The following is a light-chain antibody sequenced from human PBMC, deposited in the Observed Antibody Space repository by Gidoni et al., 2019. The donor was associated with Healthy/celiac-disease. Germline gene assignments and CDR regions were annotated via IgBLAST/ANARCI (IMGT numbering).Light chain of an antibody. CDR2: DDS. J-gene: IGLJ2*01. CDR1: NIGSKS. V-gene: IGLV3-21*02. Sequence: SYVLTQPPSVSAAPGQPDRITCGGNNIGSKSVLCYQQKPGQAPVLVVYDDSDRPSAIPARFSGSTSGNTATLTISRVEAGDEADYYCQVWDSSSDHVVFGGGTKLTVL. CDR3: QVWDSSSDHVV.